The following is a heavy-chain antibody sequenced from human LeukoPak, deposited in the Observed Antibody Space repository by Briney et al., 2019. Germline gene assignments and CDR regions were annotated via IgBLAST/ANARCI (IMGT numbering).Heavy chain of an antibody. CDR3: ARAAVAGREVFAY. J-gene: IGHJ4*02. CDR1: GFTFSSYS. D-gene: IGHD6-19*01. CDR2: ISSSSSYI. Sequence: PGGSLRLSCAASGFTFSSYSMNWVRQAPGKGLEWVSSISSSSSYIYYADSVKGRFTISRGNAKNSLYLQMNSLRAEDTAVYYCARAAVAGREVFAYWGQGTLVTVSS. V-gene: IGHV3-21*01.